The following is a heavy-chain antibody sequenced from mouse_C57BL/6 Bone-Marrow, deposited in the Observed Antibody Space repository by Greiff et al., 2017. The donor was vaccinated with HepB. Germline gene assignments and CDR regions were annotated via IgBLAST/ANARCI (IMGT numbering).Heavy chain of an antibody. CDR2: INPSSGYT. CDR1: GYTVSGWG. CDR3: AREFRRGYYAMDY. V-gene: IGHV1-4*01. J-gene: IGHJ4*01. Sequence: GGEGGRAGGAGGRGGEGSGYTVSGWGRGGVRQRPGQGLEWIGYINPSSGYTKYNQKFKDKATLTADKSSSTAYMQLSSLTSEDSAVYYCAREFRRGYYAMDYWGQGTSVTVSS.